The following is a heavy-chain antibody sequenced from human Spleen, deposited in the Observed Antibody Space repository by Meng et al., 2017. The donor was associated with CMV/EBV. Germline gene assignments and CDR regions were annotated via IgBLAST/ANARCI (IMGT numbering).Heavy chain of an antibody. Sequence: SETLSLTCAVSGVSISSSRYFWGWIRQSPGKGVDWIGNIYHSGSTYYKLSLKSRVTISVDTSKNQFSLKVNSVTAADTAVYYCASIKTVYYGSGPYYYGMDVWGQGTTVTVSS. V-gene: IGHV4-39*01. CDR2: IYHSGST. J-gene: IGHJ6*02. CDR3: ASIKTVYYGSGPYYYGMDV. D-gene: IGHD3-10*01. CDR1: GVSISSSRYF.